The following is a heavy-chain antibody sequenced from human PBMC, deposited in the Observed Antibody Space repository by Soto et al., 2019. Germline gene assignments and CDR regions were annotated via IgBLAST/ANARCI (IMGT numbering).Heavy chain of an antibody. CDR1: GYSFTSYW. CDR2: IDPSDSYT. V-gene: IGHV5-10-1*01. CDR3: ARPSYSSGWYGGSNWFDP. D-gene: IGHD6-19*01. Sequence: PGESLKISCKGSGYSFTSYWISWVRQMPGKGLEWMGRIDPSDSYTNYSPSFQGHVTISADKSISTAYLQWSSLKASDTAMYYCARPSYSSGWYGGSNWFDPWGQGTLVPVSS. J-gene: IGHJ5*02.